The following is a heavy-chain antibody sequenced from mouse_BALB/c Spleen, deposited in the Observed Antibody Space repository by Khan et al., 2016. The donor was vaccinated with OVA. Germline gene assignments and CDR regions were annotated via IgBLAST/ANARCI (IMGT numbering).Heavy chain of an antibody. J-gene: IGHJ3*01. Sequence: EVKLLESGPDLVKPSQSLSLTCTVAGYSITSGYSWHWIRQFPGNKLEWMGSIHYRGSTNYNPSLKSRISITRDTSKNQFFLQLNSVTTEDTATCYCAIYYDYDWFAYWGQGTLVTVSA. V-gene: IGHV3-1*02. CDR3: AIYYDYDWFAY. D-gene: IGHD2-4*01. CDR1: GYSITSGYS. CDR2: IHYRGST.